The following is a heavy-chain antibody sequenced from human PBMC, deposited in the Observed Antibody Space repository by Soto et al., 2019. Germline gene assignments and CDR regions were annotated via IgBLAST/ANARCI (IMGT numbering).Heavy chain of an antibody. Sequence: PSETLSLTCTVSGDSISRGGYYWSWIRQHPGKGLEWIGYIYYTGSTYYNPSLKSRVTISVDTSKNQFSLKVSSVTAAATAVYYFAKGPGDRGDLFAYWGRGSLDTGSA. CDR1: GDSISRGGYY. CDR3: AKGPGDRGDLFAY. V-gene: IGHV4-31*03. J-gene: IGHJ4*02. D-gene: IGHD3-10*01. CDR2: IYYTGST.